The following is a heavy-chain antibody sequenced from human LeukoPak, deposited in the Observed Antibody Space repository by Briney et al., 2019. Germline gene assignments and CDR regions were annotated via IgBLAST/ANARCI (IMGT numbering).Heavy chain of an antibody. CDR1: GGSISNYY. V-gene: IGHV4-34*01. Sequence: SETLSLTCTVSGGSISNYYWSWIRQPPGKGLEWIGEINHSGSTNYNPSLKSRVTISVDTSKNQFSLKLSSVTAADTAVYYCARGEDIAAAGNYFDYWGQGTLVTVSS. J-gene: IGHJ4*02. D-gene: IGHD6-13*01. CDR2: INHSGST. CDR3: ARGEDIAAAGNYFDY.